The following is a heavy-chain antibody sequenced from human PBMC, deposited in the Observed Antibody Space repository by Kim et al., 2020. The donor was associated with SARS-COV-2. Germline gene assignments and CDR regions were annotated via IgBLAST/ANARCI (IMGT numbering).Heavy chain of an antibody. CDR1: GFTFSDYY. Sequence: GGSLRLSCAASGFTFSDYYMSWIHQAPGKGLEWVSYISSSGSTIYYADSVKGRFTISRDNAKNSLYLQMNSLRAEDTAVYYCARDNRRWVASSGFDYWGQGTLVTVSS. V-gene: IGHV3-11*01. CDR2: ISSSGSTI. D-gene: IGHD5-12*01. CDR3: ARDNRRWVASSGFDY. J-gene: IGHJ4*02.